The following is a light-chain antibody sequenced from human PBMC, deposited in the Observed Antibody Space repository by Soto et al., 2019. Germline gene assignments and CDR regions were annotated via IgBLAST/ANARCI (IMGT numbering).Light chain of an antibody. J-gene: IGLJ3*02. CDR3: FSYVGSYTLV. CDR1: SSDVGGYNY. Sequence: QSALTQPRSVSGSPGQSVTISCAGTSSDVGGYNYVSWYQQHPGKAPKLMIYDVSKRPSRVPDRFSGSKSGNTASLTISGLQAEDEAEYYCFSYVGSYTLVFGGGTKLTVL. CDR2: DVS. V-gene: IGLV2-11*01.